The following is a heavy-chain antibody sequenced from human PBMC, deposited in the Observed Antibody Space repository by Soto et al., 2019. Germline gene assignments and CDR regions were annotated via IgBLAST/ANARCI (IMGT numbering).Heavy chain of an antibody. Sequence: EVQLTESGGGLVQPGGSLRLSCAASGFTFSSYSMTWVRQAPGKGLEWVSGISDSGGNTWYADSVKGRFTISRDNSKKTLFVQMNSLGAEDRAVYFCSKWSGFGDAWGQGTLVTVSS. V-gene: IGHV3-23*01. CDR1: GFTFSSYS. CDR2: ISDSGGNT. D-gene: IGHD3-10*01. CDR3: SKWSGFGDA. J-gene: IGHJ5*02.